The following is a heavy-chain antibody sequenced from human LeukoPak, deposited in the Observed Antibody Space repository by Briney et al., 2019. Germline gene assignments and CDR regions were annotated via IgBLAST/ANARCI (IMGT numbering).Heavy chain of an antibody. CDR3: VRDGSHDWFDP. Sequence: ASVKVSCKASGYTFSSSCVSWVRQAPGQGLEWIGFINPYNGDTNYPQKLQGRLTLTTDTSTTTAYMEMRRLRSDDTAVYYCVRDGSHDWFDPWGQGTLVTVSS. CDR2: INPYNGDT. V-gene: IGHV1-18*01. D-gene: IGHD5-12*01. J-gene: IGHJ5*02. CDR1: GYTFSSSC.